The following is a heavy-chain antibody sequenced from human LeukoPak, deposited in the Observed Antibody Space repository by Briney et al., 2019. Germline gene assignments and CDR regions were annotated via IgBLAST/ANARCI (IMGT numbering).Heavy chain of an antibody. CDR1: GGSISSSNW. D-gene: IGHD2-15*01. Sequence: SETLSLTCAVSGGSISSSNWWSWIRQPPGKGLEWIGEIYHSGSTNYNPSLKSRVTISVDKSKTQFSLKLSSVTAADTAVYYCARDGRVGVVVAAPFDYWGQGTLVTVSS. CDR2: IYHSGST. V-gene: IGHV4-4*02. J-gene: IGHJ4*02. CDR3: ARDGRVGVVVAAPFDY.